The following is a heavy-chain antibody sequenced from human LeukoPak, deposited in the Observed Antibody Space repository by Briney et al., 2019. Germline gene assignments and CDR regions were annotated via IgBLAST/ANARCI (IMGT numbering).Heavy chain of an antibody. CDR2: IIPIFGTA. CDR1: GGTFSSYA. D-gene: IGHD3-22*01. J-gene: IGHJ4*02. V-gene: IGHV1-69*13. Sequence: ASVKVSCKASGGTFSSYAISWVRQAPGQGLEWMGGIIPIFGTANYAQKFQGRVTITADESTSTAYMELSSLRSGDTAVYYCARDPRTYYYDSSGYFDYWGQGTLVTVSS. CDR3: ARDPRTYYYDSSGYFDY.